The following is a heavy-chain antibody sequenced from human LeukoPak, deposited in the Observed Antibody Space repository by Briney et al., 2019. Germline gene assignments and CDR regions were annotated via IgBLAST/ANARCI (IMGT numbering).Heavy chain of an antibody. J-gene: IGHJ4*02. V-gene: IGHV4-4*09. CDR3: ARAAGLYYFDY. D-gene: IGHD6-13*01. Sequence: PSETLSLTCTVSGGSISSYYWSWIRQPPGKGLEWMGYIYTSGSTNYNPSLKSRVTISVDTSKNQFSLKLSSVTAADTAVYYCARAAGLYYFDYWGQGTLVTVSS. CDR2: IYTSGST. CDR1: GGSISSYY.